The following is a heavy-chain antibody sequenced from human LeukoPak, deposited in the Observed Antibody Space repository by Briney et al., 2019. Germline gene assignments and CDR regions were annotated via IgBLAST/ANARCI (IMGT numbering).Heavy chain of an antibody. CDR2: IYHSGST. V-gene: IGHV4-38-2*02. CDR3: ARGGSVWFGELFGGVDP. J-gene: IGHJ5*02. Sequence: SETLSLTCTVSGGSISSGYYWGWIRQPPGKGLEWIGSIYHSGSTYYNPSLKSRVTISVDTSKNQFSLKLSSVTAADTAVYYCARGGSVWFGELFGGVDPWGQGTLVTVSS. D-gene: IGHD3-10*01. CDR1: GGSISSGYY.